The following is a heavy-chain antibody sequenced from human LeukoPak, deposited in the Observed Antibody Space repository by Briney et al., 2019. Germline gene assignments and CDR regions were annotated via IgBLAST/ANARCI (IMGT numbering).Heavy chain of an antibody. CDR3: ARSGCSGGSCYYASAFDI. CDR2: ISSSSSYI. D-gene: IGHD2-15*01. J-gene: IGHJ3*02. Sequence: SGGSLGLSCAASGFTFSSYSMNWVRQAPGKGLEWVSSISSSSSYIYYADSVKGRFTISRDNAKNSLYLQMNSLRAEDTAVYYCARSGCSGGSCYYASAFDIWGQGTMVTVSS. V-gene: IGHV3-21*01. CDR1: GFTFSSYS.